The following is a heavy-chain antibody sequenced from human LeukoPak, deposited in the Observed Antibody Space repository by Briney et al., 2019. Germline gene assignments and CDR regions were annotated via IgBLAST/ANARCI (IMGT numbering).Heavy chain of an antibody. CDR1: GFTFSDYY. J-gene: IGHJ4*02. V-gene: IGHV3-11*04. CDR2: ISSSGTTI. D-gene: IGHD3-22*01. Sequence: GESLRLSCAASGFTFSDYYMSWIRQAPGKGLEWVSYISSSGTTIHYADSVRGRFSISRDNAKNSLYLQMNSLRAEDTAVYYCASPYDPRSYWGQGTLVTVSS. CDR3: ASPYDPRSY.